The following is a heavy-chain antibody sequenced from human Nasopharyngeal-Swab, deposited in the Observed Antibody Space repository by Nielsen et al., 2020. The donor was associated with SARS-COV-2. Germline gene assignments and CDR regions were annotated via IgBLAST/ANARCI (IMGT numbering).Heavy chain of an antibody. D-gene: IGHD5-24*01. J-gene: IGHJ4*02. V-gene: IGHV4-59*01. CDR1: GDSMRSYY. Sequence: SETLSLTCTVSGDSMRSYYWNWIRQPPGKGLEWIGYIYYSGSTNYNPSLKSRVTISVDTSRNQFSLKLTPVTAADTAVYYCAREMASFDTWGQGTLVTVSS. CDR2: IYYSGST. CDR3: AREMASFDT.